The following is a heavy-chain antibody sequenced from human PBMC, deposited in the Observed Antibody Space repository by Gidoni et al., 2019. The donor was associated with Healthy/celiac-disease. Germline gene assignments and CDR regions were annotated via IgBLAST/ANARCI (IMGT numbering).Heavy chain of an antibody. Sequence: QVQLQESGPGLVKPSETLSLTCTVSGGSISSYYWSWIRQPPGKGLEWIGYIYYSGSTNYNPSLKSRVTISVDTSKNQFSLKLSSVTAADTAVYYCARLVHKATVTHNWFDPWGQGTLVTVSS. J-gene: IGHJ5*02. CDR1: GGSISSYY. D-gene: IGHD4-17*01. CDR2: IYYSGST. CDR3: ARLVHKATVTHNWFDP. V-gene: IGHV4-59*08.